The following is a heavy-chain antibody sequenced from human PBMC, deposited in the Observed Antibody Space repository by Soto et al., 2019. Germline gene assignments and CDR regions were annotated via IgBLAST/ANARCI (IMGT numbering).Heavy chain of an antibody. V-gene: IGHV3-33*01. J-gene: IGHJ6*02. CDR1: GFPFSSYG. CDR2: IWYDGSEK. Sequence: QEQLVESGGGVVQPGTSLRLSCAASGFPFSSYGMHWVRQAPGKGLEWVTVIWYDGSEKRYADSVTGRFTISRDNSKNTVLLQMNSLRVEDPAVYYCARLYGSGKEGVRGVDVWGQGTTVIVSS. D-gene: IGHD3-10*01. CDR3: ARLYGSGKEGVRGVDV.